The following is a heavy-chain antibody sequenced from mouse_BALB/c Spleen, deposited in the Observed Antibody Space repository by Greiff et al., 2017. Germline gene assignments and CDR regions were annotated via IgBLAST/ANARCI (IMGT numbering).Heavy chain of an antibody. V-gene: IGHV1-69*02. Sequence: QVQLQQPGAELVKPGASVKLSCKASGYTFTSYWMHWVKQRPGQGLEWIGEIDPSDSYTNYNQKFKGKATLTVDKSSSTAYMQLSSLTSEDSAVYYCARSGYGYDEGYAMDYWGQGTSVTVSS. CDR2: IDPSDSYT. CDR3: ARSGYGYDEGYAMDY. CDR1: GYTFTSYW. J-gene: IGHJ4*01. D-gene: IGHD2-2*01.